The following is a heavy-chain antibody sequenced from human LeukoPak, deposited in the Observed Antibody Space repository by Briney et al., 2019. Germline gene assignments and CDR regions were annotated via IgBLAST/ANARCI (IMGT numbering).Heavy chain of an antibody. V-gene: IGHV3-74*01. J-gene: IGHJ6*02. Sequence: PGGSLRLSCAASGFSFSRYWMHWVRQVPGKGLVWVSRIDRDGTSTTYADSVKGRFTISRDNAKNTVYLQMKSLRVEDTAVYYCAREDRFGYTYAYGLDVWGQGTTVTVSS. CDR1: GFSFSRYW. D-gene: IGHD5-18*01. CDR3: AREDRFGYTYAYGLDV. CDR2: IDRDGTST.